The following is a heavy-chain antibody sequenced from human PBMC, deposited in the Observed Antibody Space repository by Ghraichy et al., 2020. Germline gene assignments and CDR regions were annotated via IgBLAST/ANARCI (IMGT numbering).Heavy chain of an antibody. CDR3: ARARESIAARRDWYFDL. CDR2: IYSNGTT. V-gene: IGHV4-59*01. D-gene: IGHD6-6*01. J-gene: IGHJ2*01. CDR1: GGSITTYH. Sequence: SETLSLTCTVSGGSITTYHWNWIRQPPGRGLEWIGYIYSNGTTNYNPSLKSRVTISLETYKNQFSLKLSSVTATDTGTYYWARARESIAARRDWYFDLWGRGTLGAVPS.